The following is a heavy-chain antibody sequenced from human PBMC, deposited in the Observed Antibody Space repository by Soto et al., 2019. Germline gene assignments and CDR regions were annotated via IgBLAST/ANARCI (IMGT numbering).Heavy chain of an antibody. D-gene: IGHD6-19*01. J-gene: IGHJ4*02. CDR2: INTLSSAI. Sequence: GGSLRLSCAGSGFTFSDYYMTWIRQAPGKGLEWVSYINTLSSAIYYADSVKGRFTISRDNAKNSLYLQMNSLRAEDTAVYYCARRLQWQLRPLDSWCRGTLVTVSS. V-gene: IGHV3-11*01. CDR3: ARRLQWQLRPLDS. CDR1: GFTFSDYY.